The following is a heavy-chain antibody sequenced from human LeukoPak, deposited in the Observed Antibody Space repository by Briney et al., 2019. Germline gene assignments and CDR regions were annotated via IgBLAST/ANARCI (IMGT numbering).Heavy chain of an antibody. CDR2: IKQDGSEK. CDR3: TREARVSHY. CDR1: GFTFGNYW. D-gene: IGHD5/OR15-5a*01. V-gene: IGHV3-7*01. J-gene: IGHJ4*02. Sequence: GESLRLSCAASGFTFGNYWMSWVRQAPGKGLEWVANIKQDGSEKYYVDSVKGRFTISRDNARNSLYLQMNSLRAEDTAVYYCTREARVSHYWGQGTLVTVSS.